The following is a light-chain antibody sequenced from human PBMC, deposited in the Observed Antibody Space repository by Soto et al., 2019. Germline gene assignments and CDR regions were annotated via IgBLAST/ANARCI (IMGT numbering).Light chain of an antibody. J-gene: IGLJ1*01. Sequence: SLLPQPASVSGAPGEGVAISCPGTSSDIGSYNRVAWYQQPPGTAPKLIIYEVSNRPSGVPDRFSGSKSGNTASLTISGLQAEDEADYYCSSFTTSSTYVFGTGTKVTVL. CDR1: SSDIGSYNR. CDR2: EVS. CDR3: SSFTTSSTYV. V-gene: IGLV2-18*02.